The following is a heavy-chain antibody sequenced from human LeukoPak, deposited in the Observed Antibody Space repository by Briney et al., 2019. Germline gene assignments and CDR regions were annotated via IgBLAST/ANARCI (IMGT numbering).Heavy chain of an antibody. D-gene: IGHD6-13*01. J-gene: IGHJ4*02. CDR3: ARLVRGSSWYYFDY. CDR2: IYTSGST. Sequence: SETLSLTCTVSGGSISSYYWSWIRQPPGKGLGWIGYIYTSGSTNYNPSLKSRVTISVDTSKNQFSLKLSSVTAADTAVYYCARLVRGSSWYYFDYWGQGTLVTVSS. CDR1: GGSISSYY. V-gene: IGHV4-4*09.